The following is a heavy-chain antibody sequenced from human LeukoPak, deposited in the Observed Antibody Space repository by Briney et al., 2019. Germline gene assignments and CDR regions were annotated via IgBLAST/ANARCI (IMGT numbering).Heavy chain of an antibody. V-gene: IGHV3-23*01. Sequence: GWSLRLSCAASGFTFSSYAMSWVRQAPGKGLEWVSAISGSGGSTYYADSVKGRFTISRDNSKNTLYLQMNSLRAEDTAVYYCAKKEAYYYGSGSDYFDYWGQGTLVTVSS. CDR1: GFTFSSYA. J-gene: IGHJ4*02. D-gene: IGHD3-10*01. CDR2: ISGSGGST. CDR3: AKKEAYYYGSGSDYFDY.